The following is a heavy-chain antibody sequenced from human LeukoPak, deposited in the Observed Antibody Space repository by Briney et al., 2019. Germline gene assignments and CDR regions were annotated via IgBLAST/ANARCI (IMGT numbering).Heavy chain of an antibody. CDR1: GFTFSSFG. CDR2: IWSDGSNE. CDR3: ARGCGGGPGRYILDY. Sequence: GGSLRLSCAASGFTFSSFGMHWVRQAPGKGLEWVAIIWSDGSNEVYIESVKGRFTISRDNSKNTLYLHMNSLRGEDTAMYFCARGCGGGPGRYILDYWGQGTLVTVSS. D-gene: IGHD2-15*01. J-gene: IGHJ4*02. V-gene: IGHV3-33*01.